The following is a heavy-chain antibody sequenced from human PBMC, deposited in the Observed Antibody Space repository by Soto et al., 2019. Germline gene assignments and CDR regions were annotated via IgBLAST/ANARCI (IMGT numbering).Heavy chain of an antibody. CDR2: IYYSGST. D-gene: IGHD1-7*01. V-gene: IGHV4-59*01. J-gene: IGHJ6*02. CDR1: GGSISSYY. CDR3: AREGLTGTIGLYYYYGMDV. Sequence: QVQLQESGPGLVKPSETLSLTCTVSGGSISSYYWSWIRQPPGKGLEWIGYIYYSGSTNYNPSLKGRVTISIDTSKNQCSLKLSSVTAADTAVYYCAREGLTGTIGLYYYYGMDVWGQGTTVTVSS.